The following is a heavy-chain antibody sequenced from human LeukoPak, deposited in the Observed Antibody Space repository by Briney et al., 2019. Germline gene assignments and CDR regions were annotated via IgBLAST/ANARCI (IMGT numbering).Heavy chain of an antibody. V-gene: IGHV7-4-1*02. Sequence: ASVKVSCKASGYTFTRYAINWLRQAPGQGLEWMGWINMYTANPAYAQGFTERFVFSLDTSVTTAYLQVSNLKTEDTAVYYCARHDNDDDFDYWGQGTLVTVSS. J-gene: IGHJ4*02. D-gene: IGHD3-16*01. CDR2: INMYTANP. CDR3: ARHDNDDDFDY. CDR1: GYTFTRYA.